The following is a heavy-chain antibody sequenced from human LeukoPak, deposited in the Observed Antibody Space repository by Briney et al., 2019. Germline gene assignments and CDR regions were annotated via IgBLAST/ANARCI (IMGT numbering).Heavy chain of an antibody. Sequence: TSQTLSLTCTVSGGSISSGDYYWSWIRQPPGKGLEWIGYIYYSGSTYYNPSLKSRVTISADTSKNQFSLKLSSVTAADTAVCYCAREGYYDSGGRFGYFDLWGRGTLVTVSS. CDR1: GGSISSGDYY. J-gene: IGHJ2*01. CDR2: IYYSGST. D-gene: IGHD3-22*01. CDR3: AREGYYDSGGRFGYFDL. V-gene: IGHV4-30-4*08.